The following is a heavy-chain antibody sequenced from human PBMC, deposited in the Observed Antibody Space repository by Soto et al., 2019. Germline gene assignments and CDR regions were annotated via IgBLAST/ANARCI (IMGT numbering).Heavy chain of an antibody. CDR1: GGSISSGDYY. CDR3: ARRNYYYYAMDV. Sequence: SETLSLTCTVSGGSISSGDYYWTWIRQPPGKGLEWIGYIYYRGSTYYNPSLKSRVTISVDTSKNQFSLKLSSVTAADTAVYYCARRNYYYYAMDVWGQGTTVTVS. CDR2: IYYRGST. V-gene: IGHV4-30-4*01. J-gene: IGHJ6*02.